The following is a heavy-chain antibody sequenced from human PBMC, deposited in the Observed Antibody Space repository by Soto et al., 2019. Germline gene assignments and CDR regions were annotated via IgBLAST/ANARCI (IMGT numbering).Heavy chain of an antibody. CDR2: IYYSGST. Sequence: SETLSLTCTVSGGSISSGGYYWSWIRQHPGKGLEWIGYIYYSGSTYYNPSLKSRVTISVDTSKNQFSLKLSSVTAADTAVYYCARGLGSGSGQNGMDVWGQGTTVTVSS. CDR1: GGSISSGGYY. V-gene: IGHV4-31*03. CDR3: ARGLGSGSGQNGMDV. D-gene: IGHD3-10*01. J-gene: IGHJ6*02.